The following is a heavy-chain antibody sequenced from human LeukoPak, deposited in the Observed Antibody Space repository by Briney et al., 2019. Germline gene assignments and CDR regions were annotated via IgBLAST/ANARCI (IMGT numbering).Heavy chain of an antibody. CDR3: SRGEEQQLVYYFDY. D-gene: IGHD6-13*01. V-gene: IGHV3-7*05. CDR2: INEDGSEK. CDR1: GFTFSSYW. Sequence: QPGGSLRLSCAASGFTFSSYWMSWVRQAPGKGLEWVANINEDGSEKSYVDSVKGRFTISRDNARDSLYLQMNSLRAEDTAVYFCSRGEEQQLVYYFDYWGQGTLVTVSS. J-gene: IGHJ4*02.